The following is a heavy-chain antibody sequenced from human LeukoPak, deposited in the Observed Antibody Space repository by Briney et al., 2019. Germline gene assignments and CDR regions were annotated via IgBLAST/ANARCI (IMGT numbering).Heavy chain of an antibody. D-gene: IGHD2-15*01. Sequence: ASVKVSCKASGYTFTSYDINWVRQATGQGLEWMGWMNPNSGNTGYAQKFQGRVTMTRNTSISTAYMELSSLRSEDTAVYYCARAGRKLPYYYYGMDVWGQGTTVTVSS. CDR3: ARAGRKLPYYYYGMDV. V-gene: IGHV1-8*01. J-gene: IGHJ6*02. CDR1: GYTFTSYD. CDR2: MNPNSGNT.